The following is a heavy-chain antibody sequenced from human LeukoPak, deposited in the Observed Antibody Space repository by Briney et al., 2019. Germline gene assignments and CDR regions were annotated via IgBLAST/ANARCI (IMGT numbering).Heavy chain of an antibody. CDR2: FDPEDGET. CDR1: GYTLTELS. J-gene: IGHJ6*03. CDR3: ARARRYSSSHVAYYYYYMDV. D-gene: IGHD6-13*01. V-gene: IGHV1-24*01. Sequence: ASVKVSCKVSGYTLTELSMHWVRQAPGKGLEWMGGFDPEDGETIYAQKFQGRVTMTEDTSTDTAYMELSSLRSEDTAVYYCARARRYSSSHVAYYYYYMDVWGKGTTVTVSS.